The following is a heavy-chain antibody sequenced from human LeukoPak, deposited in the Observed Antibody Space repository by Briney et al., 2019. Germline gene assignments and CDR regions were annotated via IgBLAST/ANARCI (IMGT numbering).Heavy chain of an antibody. D-gene: IGHD3-10*01. J-gene: IGHJ6*04. Sequence: SVKVSCKASGGTFSSYAMSWVRQAPGQGLEWMGAIIPIFGTANYAQKFQGRVTITADKSTSTAYMELSSLRSEDTAVYYCARGLYYYGSGIYGMDVWGKGTTVTVSS. CDR2: IIPIFGTA. CDR1: GGTFSSYA. CDR3: ARGLYYYGSGIYGMDV. V-gene: IGHV1-69*06.